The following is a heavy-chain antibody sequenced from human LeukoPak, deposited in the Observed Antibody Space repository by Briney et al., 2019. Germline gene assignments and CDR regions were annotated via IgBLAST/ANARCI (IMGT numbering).Heavy chain of an antibody. J-gene: IGHJ3*01. CDR2: IKQDGGEK. Sequence: GGSLRLSCAASGFMFSDFWMSWVRQAPGKGLEWVANIKQDGGEKYYVDSVEGRFTISRDNTKNSLYLQMNSLRAEDTAVYYCARDVRGYTWGQGTMVTVSS. V-gene: IGHV3-7*01. D-gene: IGHD3-10*02. CDR1: GFMFSDFW. CDR3: ARDVRGYT.